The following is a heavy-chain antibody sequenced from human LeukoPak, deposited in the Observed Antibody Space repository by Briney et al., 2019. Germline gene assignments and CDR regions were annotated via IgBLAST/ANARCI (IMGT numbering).Heavy chain of an antibody. CDR3: AKDGTYYYDSSGYYPDY. Sequence: GGSLRLSCEASGFNFHNFAMHWVRQAPGKGLEWVAVISNDERNKYYTDSVKGRFTISRDNSKNTLYLQMNSLRAEDTAVYYCAKDGTYYYDSSGYYPDYWGQGTLVTVSS. D-gene: IGHD3-22*01. CDR2: ISNDERNK. V-gene: IGHV3-30*04. CDR1: GFNFHNFA. J-gene: IGHJ4*02.